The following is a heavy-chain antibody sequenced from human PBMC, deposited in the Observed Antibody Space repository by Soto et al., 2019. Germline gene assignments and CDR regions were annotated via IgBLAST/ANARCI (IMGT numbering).Heavy chain of an antibody. J-gene: IGHJ6*02. CDR1: GCTFTSYY. D-gene: IGHD2-15*01. CDR2: INPSGGST. Sequence: GASVKVSCKASGCTFTSYYMHWVRQAPGQGLEWMGIINPSGGSTSYAQKFQGRVTMTRDTSTSTVYMELSSLRSEDTAAYYGAKKRSGSSCYYYGMDVWGQGTTVTVSS. CDR3: AKKRSGSSCYYYGMDV. V-gene: IGHV1-46*01.